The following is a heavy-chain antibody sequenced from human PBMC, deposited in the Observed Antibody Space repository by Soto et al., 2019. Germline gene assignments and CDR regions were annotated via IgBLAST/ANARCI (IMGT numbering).Heavy chain of an antibody. Sequence: SEALRVTCTVSGGSISSGCYYLGWIRHPPGKGLEWIGSIYYSGSTYYNPSLKSRVTISVDTSKNQFSLKLSSVTAADTAVYYCARHSYYDILTGPTFHFDYWGQGTLVS. CDR3: ARHSYYDILTGPTFHFDY. CDR1: GGSISSGCYY. D-gene: IGHD3-9*01. V-gene: IGHV4-39*01. J-gene: IGHJ4*02. CDR2: IYYSGST.